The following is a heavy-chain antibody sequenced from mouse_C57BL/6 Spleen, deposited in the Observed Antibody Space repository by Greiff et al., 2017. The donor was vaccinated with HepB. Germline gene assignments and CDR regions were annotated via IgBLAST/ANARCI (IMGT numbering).Heavy chain of an antibody. Sequence: VQLKQSGPELVKPGASVKMSCKASGYTFTDYNMHWVKQSHGKSLEWIGYINPNNGGTSYNQKFKGKATLTVNKSSSTAYMELRSLTSEDSAVYYCASFYYGFDYWGQGTTLTVSS. CDR3: ASFYYGFDY. D-gene: IGHD2-1*01. V-gene: IGHV1-22*01. J-gene: IGHJ2*01. CDR2: INPNNGGT. CDR1: GYTFTDYN.